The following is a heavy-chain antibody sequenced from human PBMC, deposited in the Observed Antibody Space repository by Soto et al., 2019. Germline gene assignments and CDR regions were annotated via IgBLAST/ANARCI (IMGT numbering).Heavy chain of an antibody. V-gene: IGHV4-39*01. J-gene: IGHJ4*02. CDR3: ARSHYTYGLLIDY. CDR2: VYSTGST. D-gene: IGHD2-8*01. CDR1: GSSITTNGYY. Sequence: SETLSLTGSFSGSSITTNGYYWGWIRQPPGKGLQWIGNVYSTGSTFSHPSLTSRVFISVDTSKNKFSLRLTSVTAADTAVYYCARSHYTYGLLIDYWGPGIMVTVSS.